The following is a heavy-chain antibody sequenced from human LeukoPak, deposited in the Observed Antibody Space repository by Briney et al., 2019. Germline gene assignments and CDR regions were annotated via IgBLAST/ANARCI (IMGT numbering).Heavy chain of an antibody. J-gene: IGHJ4*02. CDR3: ARASRPMVRGVISLHYFDY. D-gene: IGHD3-10*01. CDR2: IYYSGST. V-gene: IGHV4-39*07. CDR1: GGSISSYY. Sequence: SETLSLTCTVSGGSISSYYRSWIRQPPGKGLEWIGSIYYSGSTYYNPSLKSRVTISVDTSKNQFSLKLSSVTAADTAVYYCARASRPMVRGVISLHYFDYWGQGTLVTVSS.